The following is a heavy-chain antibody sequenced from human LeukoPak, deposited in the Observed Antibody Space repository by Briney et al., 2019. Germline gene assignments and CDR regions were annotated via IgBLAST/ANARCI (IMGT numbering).Heavy chain of an antibody. J-gene: IGHJ3*02. CDR3: ARGPDDAFDI. CDR2: IYYSGST. Sequence: SETLSLTCGVYGGSFSGYYWGWIRQPPGKGLEWIGSIYYSGSTYYNPSLKSRATMSVDTSKNQFSLKLSSVTAADTAVYYCARGPDDAFDIWGQGTMVTVSS. V-gene: IGHV4-34*01. CDR1: GGSFSGYY.